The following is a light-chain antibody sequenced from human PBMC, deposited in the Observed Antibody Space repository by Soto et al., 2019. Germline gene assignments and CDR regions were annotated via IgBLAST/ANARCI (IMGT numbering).Light chain of an antibody. CDR2: DAS. CDR3: QQYHIWPSWT. V-gene: IGKV3D-15*01. CDR1: QSVSSY. Sequence: EVVMTQSPVTLSLSPGERATLSCRASQSVSSYLAWYQQKPGQAPRLLIYDASNRATGIPARFSGSGSGTDFTLTISSLQSEDFAVYFCQQYHIWPSWTFGQGTKVDIK. J-gene: IGKJ1*01.